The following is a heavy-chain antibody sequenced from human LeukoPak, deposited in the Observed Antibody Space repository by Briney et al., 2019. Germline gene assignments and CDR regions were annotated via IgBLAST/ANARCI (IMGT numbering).Heavy chain of an antibody. J-gene: IGHJ5*02. CDR1: GGTFSSYA. CDR2: IIPIFGTA. CDR3: ARDSYNWNSNWFDP. Sequence: GVSVKVSCKASGGTFSSYAISWVRQAPGQGLEWMGGIIPIFGTANYAQKFQGRVTMTTDTSTSTAYMELRSLRSDDTAVYYCARDSYNWNSNWFDPWGQGTLVTVSS. V-gene: IGHV1-69*05. D-gene: IGHD1-7*01.